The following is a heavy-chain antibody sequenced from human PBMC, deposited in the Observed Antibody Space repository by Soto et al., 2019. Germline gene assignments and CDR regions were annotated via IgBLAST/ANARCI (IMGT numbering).Heavy chain of an antibody. Sequence: PGGSLRLSCAASGFAFSNYAMHWVRQAPGKGLEWVSSISTSIDATYYADSVKGRFTISRDDSKNTLYLQMNSLRAEDSAVYYCAKDRTVAARNFDYWGKGPQVTVSS. CDR2: ISTSIDAT. CDR3: AKDRTVAARNFDY. CDR1: GFAFSNYA. D-gene: IGHD6-6*01. J-gene: IGHJ4*02. V-gene: IGHV3-23*01.